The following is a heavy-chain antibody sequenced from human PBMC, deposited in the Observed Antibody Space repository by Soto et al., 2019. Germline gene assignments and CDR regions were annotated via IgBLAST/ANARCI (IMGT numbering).Heavy chain of an antibody. V-gene: IGHV4-59*01. Sequence: TSETLSLTCTVSGGSITSYNWNWLRQPPGKALEWIGYVYNSGSTNYNPSLKSRVTISVDTSKNQFSLKLSSVTAADTAVYYCAREAMYYYGSGSSKWFDPWGQGTLVTVSS. D-gene: IGHD3-10*01. CDR2: VYNSGST. J-gene: IGHJ5*02. CDR3: AREAMYYYGSGSSKWFDP. CDR1: GGSITSYN.